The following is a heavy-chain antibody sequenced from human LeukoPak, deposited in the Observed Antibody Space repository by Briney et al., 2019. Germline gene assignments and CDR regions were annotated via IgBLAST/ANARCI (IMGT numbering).Heavy chain of an antibody. J-gene: IGHJ3*02. CDR3: AREGRGVKTDVFDI. CDR1: GFTFSSYS. Sequence: PGGSLRLSCAASGFTFSSYSMNWVRQAPGKGLEWVSSISSSSNYIYYADSVKGRFTISRDNAKNSLYLQMNSLRAEDTAAYYCAREGRGVKTDVFDIWGQGTMVTVSS. CDR2: ISSSSNYI. D-gene: IGHD3-10*01. V-gene: IGHV3-21*01.